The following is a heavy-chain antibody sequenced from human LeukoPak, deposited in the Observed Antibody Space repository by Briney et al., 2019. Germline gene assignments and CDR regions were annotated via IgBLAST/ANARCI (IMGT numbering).Heavy chain of an antibody. J-gene: IGHJ4*02. CDR2: ISPYNGQT. D-gene: IGHD3-22*01. Sequence: ASVKVSCKASGYTFSSYGVSWVRQPPGQGLEWVGWISPYNGQTNYLQKVQGRVTMTTDTSTNTAYMELRSLRSDDTAVYYCARRNYYHENSGNSLYYFDFWGQGTLVTVSS. V-gene: IGHV1-18*01. CDR3: ARRNYYHENSGNSLYYFDF. CDR1: GYTFSSYG.